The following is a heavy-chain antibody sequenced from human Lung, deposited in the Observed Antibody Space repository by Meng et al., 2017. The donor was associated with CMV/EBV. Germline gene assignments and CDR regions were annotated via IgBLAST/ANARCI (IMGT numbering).Heavy chain of an antibody. CDR1: GGSFSGYY. J-gene: IGHJ5*02. CDR2: INHSGST. D-gene: IGHD2-2*02. V-gene: IGHV4-34*01. CDR3: ARASRYCSSTSCYRRGWFDP. Sequence: SETLSLXCAVYGGSFSGYYWSWIRQPPGKGLEWIGEINHSGSTNYNPSLKIRVTISVDTSKNQFSLKLSSVTAADTAVYYCARASRYCSSTSCYRRGWFDPXRRGXLVTVSS.